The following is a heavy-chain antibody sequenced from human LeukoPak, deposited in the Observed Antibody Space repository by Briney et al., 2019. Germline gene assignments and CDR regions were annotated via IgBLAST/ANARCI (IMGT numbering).Heavy chain of an antibody. J-gene: IGHJ4*02. D-gene: IGHD3-22*01. CDR3: AIAEDSSGYPSYFDY. CDR1: GFTFDDYA. CDR2: ISWNSGSI. Sequence: GGSLRLSCAASGFTFDDYAMPWVRQAPGKGLEWVSSISWNSGSIGYADSVKGRFTISRDNDKNSLYLQMNSLRAEDTALYYCAIAEDSSGYPSYFDYWGQGALVTVSS. V-gene: IGHV3-9*01.